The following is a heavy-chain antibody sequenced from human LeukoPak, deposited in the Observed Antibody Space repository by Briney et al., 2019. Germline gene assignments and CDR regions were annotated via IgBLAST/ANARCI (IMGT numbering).Heavy chain of an antibody. D-gene: IGHD3-22*01. CDR2: INPNSGGT. Sequence: GASVKVSCKASGYTFTGYYMHWVRQAPGQGLKWMGWINPNSGGTNYAQKFQGRVTMTRDTSISTAYMELSRLRSDDTAVYYCARDLYYYDSSGGGPYDYWGQGTLVTVSS. V-gene: IGHV1-2*02. CDR3: ARDLYYYDSSGGGPYDY. CDR1: GYTFTGYY. J-gene: IGHJ4*02.